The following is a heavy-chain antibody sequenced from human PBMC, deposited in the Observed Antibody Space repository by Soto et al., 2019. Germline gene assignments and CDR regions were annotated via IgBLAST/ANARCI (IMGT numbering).Heavy chain of an antibody. V-gene: IGHV1-18*04. J-gene: IGHJ4*02. Sequence: QVQLVQSGAEVKKPGASVKVSCKASGYTFTIYGISWVRQAPGQGLEWIGWISGYNGNTDYAQNLQDRVTLTTAASTSSVYMELRSLRSDDTAVYYSARVDYYDSSGYYGYWGQGTLITVSS. CDR3: ARVDYYDSSGYYGY. CDR2: ISGYNGNT. CDR1: GYTFTIYG. D-gene: IGHD3-22*01.